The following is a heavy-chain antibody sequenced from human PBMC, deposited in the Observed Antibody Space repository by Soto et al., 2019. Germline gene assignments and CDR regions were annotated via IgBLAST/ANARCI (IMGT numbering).Heavy chain of an antibody. Sequence: ASVKVSCKASGGTFSSYTISWVRQAPGQGLEWMGRIIPILGIANYAQKFQGRVTITADKSTSTAYMELSSLRSEDTAVYYCARVAYDYIWGSYQPGEWFDPWGQGTLVTVSS. D-gene: IGHD3-16*02. CDR1: GGTFSSYT. CDR2: IIPILGIA. CDR3: ARVAYDYIWGSYQPGEWFDP. J-gene: IGHJ5*02. V-gene: IGHV1-69*02.